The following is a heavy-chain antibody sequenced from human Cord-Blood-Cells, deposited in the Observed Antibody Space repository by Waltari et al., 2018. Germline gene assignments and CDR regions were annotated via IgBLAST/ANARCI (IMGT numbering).Heavy chain of an antibody. J-gene: IGHJ2*01. CDR3: ARRIAAAAWYFDL. CDR1: GGSISSSSYY. D-gene: IGHD6-13*01. CDR2: IYYSGST. V-gene: IGHV4-39*01. Sequence: QLQLQESGPGLVKPSETLSLTCTVSGGSISSSSYYWGWIRQPPGKGLEWIGSIYYSGSTYYNPSLKRRVTISVDTSKNQFSLTLSSVTAADTAVYYCARRIAAAAWYFDLWGRGTLVTVSS.